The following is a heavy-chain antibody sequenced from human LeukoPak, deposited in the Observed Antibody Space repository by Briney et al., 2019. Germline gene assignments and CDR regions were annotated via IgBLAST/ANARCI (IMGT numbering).Heavy chain of an antibody. J-gene: IGHJ6*03. V-gene: IGHV3-23*01. CDR3: AREGVWMVAGTYYYYYYYMDV. Sequence: GGSLKLSCAASGFTFSNYAMSWVRQAPGKGLEWVSAISGSASSTYYADSVKGRFTISRDNSKNTLYLQMNSLRAEDTAVYYCAREGVWMVAGTYYYYYYYMDVWGKGTTVTISS. D-gene: IGHD6-19*01. CDR1: GFTFSNYA. CDR2: ISGSASST.